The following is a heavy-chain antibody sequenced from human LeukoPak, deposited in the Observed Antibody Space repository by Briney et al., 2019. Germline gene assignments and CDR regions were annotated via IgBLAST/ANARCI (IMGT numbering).Heavy chain of an antibody. V-gene: IGHV4-34*01. D-gene: IGHD2-2*01. CDR3: ARGCRSGSSTSCPPNRRYFDL. Sequence: PSETLSLTCAVYGGSFSGYYWSWIRQPRGKGLEWIGEINHSGSTNYNPSLKSRVTISVDTSRNQFSLKLSSVTAADTAVYYCARGCRSGSSTSCPPNRRYFDLWGRGTLVTVSS. J-gene: IGHJ2*01. CDR2: INHSGST. CDR1: GGSFSGYY.